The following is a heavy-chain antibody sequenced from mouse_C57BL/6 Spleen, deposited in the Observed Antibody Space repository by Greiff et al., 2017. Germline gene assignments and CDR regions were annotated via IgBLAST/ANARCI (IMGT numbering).Heavy chain of an antibody. Sequence: DVKLQESGAELVRPGASVKLSCTASGFNIKDYYMHWVKQRPEQGLEWIGRIDPEDGDTEYAPKFQGKATMTADTSSNTAYLQLSSLTSEDTAVYYCTTSTVVAKGWFAYWGQGTLVTVSA. J-gene: IGHJ3*01. CDR2: IDPEDGDT. V-gene: IGHV14-1*01. CDR1: GFNIKDYY. D-gene: IGHD1-1*01. CDR3: TTSTVVAKGWFAY.